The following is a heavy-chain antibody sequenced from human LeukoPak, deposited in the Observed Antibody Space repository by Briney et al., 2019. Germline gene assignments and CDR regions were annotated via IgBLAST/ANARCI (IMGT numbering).Heavy chain of an antibody. CDR3: ARPTARFGTYYYGMDV. Sequence: PGRSLRLSCAASGFTFSSCGMRWVRQAPGKGLEWVAVISYDGSNKYYADSVKGRFTISRDNSKNTLYLQMNSLRAEDTAVYYCARPTARFGTYYYGMDVWGQGTTVTVSS. J-gene: IGHJ6*02. CDR1: GFTFSSCG. D-gene: IGHD1-1*01. V-gene: IGHV3-30*03. CDR2: ISYDGSNK.